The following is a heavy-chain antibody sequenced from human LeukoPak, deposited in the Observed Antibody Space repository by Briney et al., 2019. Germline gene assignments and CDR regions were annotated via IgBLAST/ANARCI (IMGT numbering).Heavy chain of an antibody. V-gene: IGHV3-7*01. J-gene: IGHJ4*02. CDR1: GFSFRNYW. D-gene: IGHD2-15*01. Sequence: GSLRLSCAASGFSFRNYWMGWVRQAPGKGLEWVANTKPDGSAEYYAGSVRGRFTASRDNANNLLYLQMNRLRAEDTAVYYCARDGGLHTNFDYWGQGTLLTVSS. CDR3: ARDGGLHTNFDY. CDR2: TKPDGSAE.